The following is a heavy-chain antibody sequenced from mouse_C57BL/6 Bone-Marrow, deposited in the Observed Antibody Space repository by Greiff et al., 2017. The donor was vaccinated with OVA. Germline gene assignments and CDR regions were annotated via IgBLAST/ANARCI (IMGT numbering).Heavy chain of an antibody. Sequence: VKLVESGPGLVQPSQSLSITCTVSGFSLTSYGVHWVRQSPGKGLEWLGVIWSGGSTDYNAAFISRLSISKDNSKSQVFFKMNSLQADDTAIYYCARKRGLREDAMDYWGQGTSVTVSS. D-gene: IGHD1-1*01. CDR2: IWSGGST. J-gene: IGHJ4*01. V-gene: IGHV2-2*01. CDR3: ARKRGLREDAMDY. CDR1: GFSLTSYG.